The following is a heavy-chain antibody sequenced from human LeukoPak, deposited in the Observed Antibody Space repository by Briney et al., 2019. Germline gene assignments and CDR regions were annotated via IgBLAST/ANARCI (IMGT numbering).Heavy chain of an antibody. CDR1: GFTFSSYA. CDR3: AKAVGSSGWRLDY. J-gene: IGHJ4*02. D-gene: IGHD6-19*01. Sequence: TGGSLRLSCAASGFTFSSYAMSWVRQAPGKGLEWVSATSGSGDNTYYADSVKGRVTISRDKSKNTLYLQMSSLRAEDTAVYYCAKAVGSSGWRLDYWGQGTLVTVSS. V-gene: IGHV3-23*01. CDR2: TSGSGDNT.